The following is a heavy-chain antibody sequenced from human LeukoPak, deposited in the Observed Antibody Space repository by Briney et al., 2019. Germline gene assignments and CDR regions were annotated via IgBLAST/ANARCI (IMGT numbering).Heavy chain of an antibody. D-gene: IGHD6-19*01. Sequence: PGRSLRLSCATSGFTFSYYGIHWVRQAPGKGLEWVAVMWSDGIRKYYTDSVKGRFTVSRDTSKNTQYLEMSSLRVEDTAVYYRTRDADTSGHYDIFDIWGQGTMVTVSS. CDR2: MWSDGIRK. J-gene: IGHJ3*02. CDR3: TRDADTSGHYDIFDI. CDR1: GFTFSYYG. V-gene: IGHV3-33*01.